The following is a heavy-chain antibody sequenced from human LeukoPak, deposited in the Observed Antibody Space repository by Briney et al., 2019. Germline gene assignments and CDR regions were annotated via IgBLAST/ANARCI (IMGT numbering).Heavy chain of an antibody. D-gene: IGHD4-23*01. CDR1: GYTFTSYD. V-gene: IGHV1-8*03. CDR2: MNPNSGNT. J-gene: IGHJ3*02. CDR3: ARGPPLRWETTGDDAFDI. Sequence: GASVKVSCKASGYTFTSYDINWVRQTTGQGLEWMGWMNPNSGNTGYAQKFQGRVTITRNTSISTAYMELSSLRSEDTAVYYCARGPPLRWETTGDDAFDIWGQGTMVTVSS.